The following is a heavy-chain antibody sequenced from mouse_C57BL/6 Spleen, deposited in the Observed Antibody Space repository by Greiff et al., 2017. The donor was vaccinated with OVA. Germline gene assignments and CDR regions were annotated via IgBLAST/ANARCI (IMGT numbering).Heavy chain of an antibody. Sequence: EVQLQESGPELVKPGDSVKISCKASGYSFTGYFMNWVMQSHGKSLEWIGRINPYNGDTFYNQKFKGKATLTVDKSSSTAHMELRSLTSEDSAVYYCARTDITTVVARFDYWGQGTTLTVSS. CDR2: INPYNGDT. V-gene: IGHV1-20*01. J-gene: IGHJ2*01. CDR3: ARTDITTVVARFDY. CDR1: GYSFTGYF. D-gene: IGHD1-1*01.